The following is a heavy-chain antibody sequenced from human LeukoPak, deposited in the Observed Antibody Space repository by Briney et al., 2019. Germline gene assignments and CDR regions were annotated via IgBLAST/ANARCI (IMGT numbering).Heavy chain of an antibody. J-gene: IGHJ4*02. D-gene: IGHD3-16*01. CDR3: ARGGKTLFDY. CDR2: ISYDGSNK. V-gene: IGHV3-30-3*01. CDR1: GFTFSSYA. Sequence: GGSPRLSCAASGFTFSSYAMHWVRQAPGKGLEWVAVISYDGSNKYYADSVKGRFTISRDNSKNTLYLQMNSLRAEDTAVYYCARGGKTLFDYWGQGTLVTVSS.